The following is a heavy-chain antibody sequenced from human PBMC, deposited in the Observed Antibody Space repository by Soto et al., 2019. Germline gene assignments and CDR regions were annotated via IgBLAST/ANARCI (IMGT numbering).Heavy chain of an antibody. J-gene: IGHJ3*02. CDR3: ARDIGYFYASSGSLGFDM. D-gene: IGHD3-22*01. Sequence: SETLSLTCTVSGGTISRYYWSWIRQPPGKGLEWVGYIYYGGSTNYNPSLKSRVTISIDKSTNQFSLRLTSVTAADTAVYYCARDIGYFYASSGSLGFDMWGQGTLVTVSS. CDR1: GGTISRYY. V-gene: IGHV4-59*01. CDR2: IYYGGST.